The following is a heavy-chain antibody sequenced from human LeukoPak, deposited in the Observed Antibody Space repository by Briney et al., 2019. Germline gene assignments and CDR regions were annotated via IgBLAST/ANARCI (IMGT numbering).Heavy chain of an antibody. CDR3: ASLRIAVAGT. V-gene: IGHV1-69*13. CDR2: IIPIFGTA. J-gene: IGHJ4*02. Sequence: ASVKVSCKASGGTFSSYAISWVRQAPGQGLEWMGGIIPIFGTANYAQKFQGRVTITADESTSTAYMELSSLRSEDTAVYYCASLRIAVAGTWGQGTLVTVSS. CDR1: GGTFSSYA. D-gene: IGHD6-19*01.